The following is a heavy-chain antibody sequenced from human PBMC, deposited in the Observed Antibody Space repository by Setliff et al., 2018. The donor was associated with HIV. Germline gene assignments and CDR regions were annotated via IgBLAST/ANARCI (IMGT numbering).Heavy chain of an antibody. CDR1: GYIFTTFG. J-gene: IGHJ5*02. D-gene: IGHD6-13*01. CDR3: ARATGAADL. Sequence: ASVKVSCKASGYIFTTFGFSWVRQAPGQGLEWMGWINTHNGNTHYAQRSQGRVTMTRDTSTTTAYMELRSLRSDDTAVYYCARATGAADLWGQGRKVTVSS. V-gene: IGHV1-18*01. CDR2: INTHNGNT.